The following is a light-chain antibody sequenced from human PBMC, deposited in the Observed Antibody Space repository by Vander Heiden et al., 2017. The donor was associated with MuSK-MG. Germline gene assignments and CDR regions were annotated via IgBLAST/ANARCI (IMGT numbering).Light chain of an antibody. V-gene: IGLV2-11*01. CDR3: CSSAGSHRGFV. J-gene: IGLJ1*01. Sequence: QSALTQPRSVSGSPGQSVTISCTGTSSDVGGYKYVSWYQQHPGKAPQLMTYDVSKRPSGVPDRFSGSKSGNTASLTISGLQADEADYFCCSSAGSHRGFVFGTGTKVSVL. CDR2: DVS. CDR1: SSDVGGYKY.